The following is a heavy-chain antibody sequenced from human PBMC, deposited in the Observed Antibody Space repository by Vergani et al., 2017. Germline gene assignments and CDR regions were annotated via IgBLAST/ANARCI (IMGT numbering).Heavy chain of an antibody. CDR1: GFTFSSYE. CDR2: ISSSGSTI. Sequence: VQLVESGGGLVQPGGSLRLSCAASGFTFSSYEMNWVRQAPGKGLEWVSYISSSGSTIYYADSVKGRFTISRDNAKNSLYLQMNSLRAEDTAVYYCARGLYSSGWYFPDYWGQGTLVTVSS. CDR3: ARGLYSSGWYFPDY. J-gene: IGHJ4*02. D-gene: IGHD6-19*01. V-gene: IGHV3-48*03.